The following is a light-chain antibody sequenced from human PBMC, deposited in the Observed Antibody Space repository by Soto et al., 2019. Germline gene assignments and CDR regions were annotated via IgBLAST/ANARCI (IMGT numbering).Light chain of an antibody. CDR2: GAS. CDR1: QGIATD. Sequence: AIQLTQSPSSLSASVGDTVTITCRASQGIATDLGWYQQKPGKAPDLLIFGASGLRGGVPSRFSGSGSVSHFTLTISSLEPEDFAVYYCQQRSNWPRTFGQGTKVDIK. V-gene: IGKV1-6*01. J-gene: IGKJ1*01. CDR3: QQRSNWPRT.